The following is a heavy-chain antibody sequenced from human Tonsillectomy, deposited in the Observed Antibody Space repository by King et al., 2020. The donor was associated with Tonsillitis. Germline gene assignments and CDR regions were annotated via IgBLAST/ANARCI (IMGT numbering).Heavy chain of an antibody. CDR2: ISSNSGGT. CDR3: ASEPDTAMVTNFDY. D-gene: IGHD5-18*01. Sequence: QLVQSGAEVKKPGASVKVSCKASGYTFTGYYMHWVRQAPGQGLEWMGWISSNSGGTNYAQKVQGRVTMTRDTSISTVYMELSRLRSDDTAVYYCASEPDTAMVTNFDYWGQGTLVTVSS. J-gene: IGHJ4*02. V-gene: IGHV1-2*02. CDR1: GYTFTGYY.